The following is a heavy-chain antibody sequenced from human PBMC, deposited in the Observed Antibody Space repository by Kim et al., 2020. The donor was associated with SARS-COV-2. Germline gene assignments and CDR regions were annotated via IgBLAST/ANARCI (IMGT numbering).Heavy chain of an antibody. CDR1: GGSFSGYY. Sequence: SETLSLTCAVYGGSFSGYYWSWIRQPPGKGLEWIGEINHSGSTTSNPSLKSRVTISVDTSKNQFSLKLSSVTAADTAVYYCARGRRDGYNFSRPEWDVEWGRVLDNWGQGTLVTVSS. CDR3: ARGRRDGYNFSRPEWDVEWGRVLDN. V-gene: IGHV4-34*01. CDR2: INHSGST. D-gene: IGHD5-12*01. J-gene: IGHJ4*02.